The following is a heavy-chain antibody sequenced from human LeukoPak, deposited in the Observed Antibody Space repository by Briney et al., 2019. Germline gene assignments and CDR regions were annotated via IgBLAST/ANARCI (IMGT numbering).Heavy chain of an antibody. J-gene: IGHJ5*02. CDR2: IYYSGST. Sequence: PSETLSLTCTVSGGSISSYYWSWIRQPPGKGLEWIGYIYYSGSTNYNPSLKSRVTISVDTSKNQFSLKLSSVTAADTAVYYCERDSGTTGEVKFDPWGQGTLVTVSS. V-gene: IGHV4-59*01. CDR3: ERDSGTTGEVKFDP. D-gene: IGHD3-10*01. CDR1: GGSISSYY.